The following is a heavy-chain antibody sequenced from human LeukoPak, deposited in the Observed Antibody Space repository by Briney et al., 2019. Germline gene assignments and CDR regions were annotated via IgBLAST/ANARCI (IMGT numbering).Heavy chain of an antibody. Sequence: GGSLRLSCAASGFTFSSYSMNWVRQAPGKGLEWVSYISSSSSTIYYADSVKGRFTISRDNAKNSLYLQMNSLRAEDTAVYYCAREVPNYYGMDVWGQGTTVTASS. V-gene: IGHV3-48*01. CDR1: GFTFSSYS. CDR2: ISSSSSTI. J-gene: IGHJ6*02. CDR3: AREVPNYYGMDV.